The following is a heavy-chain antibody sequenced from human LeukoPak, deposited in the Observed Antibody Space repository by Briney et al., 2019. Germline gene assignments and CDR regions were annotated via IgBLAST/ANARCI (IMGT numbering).Heavy chain of an antibody. J-gene: IGHJ5*02. CDR1: GYSISSGYF. Sequence: SETLSLTCTVSGYSISSGYFWGWIRQPPGKGLECIGTIYHSGSTYYNPSLKSRVTISVDTSKNQFSLKLSSVTAADTAVYYCARERIAVAGIWGKIYNWFDPWGQGTLVTVSS. D-gene: IGHD6-19*01. V-gene: IGHV4-38-2*02. CDR3: ARERIAVAGIWGKIYNWFDP. CDR2: IYHSGST.